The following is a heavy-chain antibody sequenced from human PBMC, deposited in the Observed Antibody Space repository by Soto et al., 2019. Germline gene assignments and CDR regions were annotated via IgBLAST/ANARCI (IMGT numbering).Heavy chain of an antibody. D-gene: IGHD3-3*01. J-gene: IGHJ4*02. Sequence: SLXXSCAAXXXTFSSHAMXXVRQAPGKGLEWVAVISYDGSNKYYADSVKGRFTISRDNSKNTLSLQMNSLRAEDTAVYYCARQYYDFWSGYYTGGFDYWGQGALVTVSS. CDR2: ISYDGSNK. V-gene: IGHV3-30*14. CDR1: XXTFSSHA. CDR3: ARQYYDFWSGYYTGGFDY.